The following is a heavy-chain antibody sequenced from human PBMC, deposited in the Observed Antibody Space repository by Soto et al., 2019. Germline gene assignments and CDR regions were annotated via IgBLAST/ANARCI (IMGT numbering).Heavy chain of an antibody. V-gene: IGHV1-18*03. J-gene: IGHJ5*02. Sequence: ASVKVSCKASGYTFTSYGISWVRQAPGQGLEWMGWISAYTGNTNYARKLQGRATMTTDTSTNTAYMNLSSLRSDDMAVYYCATYCSAGSCYSDPFAPWCYPYRQETMVSVSS. CDR2: ISAYTGNT. D-gene: IGHD2-15*01. CDR1: GYTFTSYG. CDR3: ATYCSAGSCYSDPFAPWCYP.